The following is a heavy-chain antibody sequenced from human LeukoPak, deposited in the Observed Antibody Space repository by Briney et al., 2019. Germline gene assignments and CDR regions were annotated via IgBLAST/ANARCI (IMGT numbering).Heavy chain of an antibody. CDR3: ARDVSWGSAYDGSGYTLHWLDY. Sequence: ASVKVSCKASGYTFTSYAMHWVRQAPGQRLEWMGWINAGNGNTKYSQKFQGRVTITRDTSASTAYMELSSLRSEDTAVYYCARDVSWGSAYDGSGYTLHWLDYWGQGTLVTVSS. V-gene: IGHV1-3*01. CDR1: GYTFTSYA. J-gene: IGHJ4*02. CDR2: INAGNGNT. D-gene: IGHD3-22*01.